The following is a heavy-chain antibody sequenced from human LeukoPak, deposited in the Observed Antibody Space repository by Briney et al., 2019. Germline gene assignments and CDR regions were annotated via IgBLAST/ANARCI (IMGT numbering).Heavy chain of an antibody. D-gene: IGHD2-15*01. CDR3: ALSYCSGGSCYSLYFDC. Sequence: ASVKVSCKASGGTISSYAISWVRQAPGQGLEWMGGIIPIFGTANYAQKFQGRVTITADESTSTAYMELSSLRSEDTAVYYCALSYCSGGSCYSLYFDCWGQGTLVTVSS. J-gene: IGHJ4*02. CDR2: IIPIFGTA. V-gene: IGHV1-69*13. CDR1: GGTISSYA.